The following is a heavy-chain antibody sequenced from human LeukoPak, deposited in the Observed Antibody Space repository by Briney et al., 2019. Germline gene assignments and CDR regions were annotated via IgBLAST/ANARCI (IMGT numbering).Heavy chain of an antibody. D-gene: IGHD2-15*01. V-gene: IGHV1-69*13. CDR2: IIPIFGTA. CDR3: ARDDCSGGSCYFDY. Sequence: SVKVSCKASGGTFSSYAISWVRQAPGQGVEWMGGIIPIFGTANYAQKFQGRVTITADESTSTAYMELSSLRSEDTAVYYCARDDCSGGSCYFDYWGQGTLVTVSS. J-gene: IGHJ4*02. CDR1: GGTFSSYA.